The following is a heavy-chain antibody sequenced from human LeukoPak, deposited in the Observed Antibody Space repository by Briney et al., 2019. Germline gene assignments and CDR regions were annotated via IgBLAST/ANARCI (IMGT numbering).Heavy chain of an antibody. CDR3: AKDLPPWSYGGNPEVDY. Sequence: SGGSLRLSCAASGFTFSSYGMHWVRQAPGKGLEWVAVISYDGSNKYYADSVKGRFTISRDNSKNTLYLQMNSLRAEDTAVYYCAKDLPPWSYGGNPEVDYWGQGTLVTVSS. J-gene: IGHJ4*02. CDR1: GFTFSSYG. CDR2: ISYDGSNK. D-gene: IGHD4-23*01. V-gene: IGHV3-30*18.